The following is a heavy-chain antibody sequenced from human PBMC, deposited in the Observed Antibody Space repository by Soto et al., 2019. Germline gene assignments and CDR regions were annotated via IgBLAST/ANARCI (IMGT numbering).Heavy chain of an antibody. V-gene: IGHV4-61*08. Sequence: QVQLQESGPGLVKPSQTLSLTCTVSGGSISSGDYYWSWIRQPPGKGLEWIGYIYYSGSTNYNPSLKSRVTISVDTSKNQFSLKLSSVTAADTAVYYCARLGGGERVGGDYWGQGTLVTVSS. D-gene: IGHD1-26*01. CDR1: GGSISSGDYY. J-gene: IGHJ4*02. CDR3: ARLGGGERVGGDY. CDR2: IYYSGST.